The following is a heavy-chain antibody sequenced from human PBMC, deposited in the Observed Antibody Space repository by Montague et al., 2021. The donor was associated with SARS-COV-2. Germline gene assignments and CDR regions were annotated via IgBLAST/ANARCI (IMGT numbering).Heavy chain of an antibody. CDR3: ARDYGDYSYYYGLDV. CDR2: IYSSGST. V-gene: IGHV4-61*02. Sequence: TLSLTCTVSGGSIRSGSYYWSWIRQPAGKGLERIGRIYSSGSTNYNPSLKSRVTMSVDTSKNQFSLKVSSVTAADTAVYHCARDYGDYSYYYGLDVWGQGTTVTVSS. J-gene: IGHJ6*02. D-gene: IGHD4-17*01. CDR1: GGSIRSGSYY.